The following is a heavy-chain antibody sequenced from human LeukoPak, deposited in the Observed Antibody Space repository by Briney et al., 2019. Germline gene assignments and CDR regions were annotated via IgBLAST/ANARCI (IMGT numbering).Heavy chain of an antibody. J-gene: IGHJ4*02. D-gene: IGHD1-26*01. CDR2: IRYDGSIK. CDR3: ARDNGGSRWELLLNY. V-gene: IGHV3-30*02. Sequence: GGSLRLSCAASGFTFSSYGMHWVRQAPGKGLEWVAFIRYDGSIKYYADSVKGRFTISRDNSKNTLYLQMNSLRDEDTAVYYCARDNGGSRWELLLNYWGQGTLVTVSS. CDR1: GFTFSSYG.